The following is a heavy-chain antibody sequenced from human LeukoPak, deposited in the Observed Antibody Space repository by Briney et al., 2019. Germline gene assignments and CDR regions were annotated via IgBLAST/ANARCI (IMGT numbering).Heavy chain of an antibody. D-gene: IGHD3-16*01. J-gene: IGHJ4*02. CDR1: GLTFTNTW. CDR3: GAYTFGFGGDC. Sequence: PGGSLRLSCEASGLTFTNTWLTWVRRAPGKGLEWVGRIFRNSDTMETEYGTPVKGRFTISRDDSRNTLYLQMNSLTTEDTAVYYCGAYTFGFGGDCWAQGTPVTVSS. CDR2: IFRNSDTMET. V-gene: IGHV3-15*01.